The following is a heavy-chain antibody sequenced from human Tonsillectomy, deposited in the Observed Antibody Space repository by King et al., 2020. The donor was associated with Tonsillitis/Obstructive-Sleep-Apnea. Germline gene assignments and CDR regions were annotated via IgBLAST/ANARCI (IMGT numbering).Heavy chain of an antibody. CDR3: AKTMGSNWSFDY. D-gene: IGHD6-13*01. CDR1: GFTFSSFA. V-gene: IGHV3-23*04. J-gene: IGHJ4*02. Sequence: QLVQSGGGLVQPGGSLRISCAASGFTFSSFAMSWVRQAPGKGLEWVSHMSGSDGGTHYADSVKGRFTISRDNSKNTLYLQMNSLRAEDTAVYYCAKTMGSNWSFDYWGQGTLFTVSS. CDR2: MSGSDGGT.